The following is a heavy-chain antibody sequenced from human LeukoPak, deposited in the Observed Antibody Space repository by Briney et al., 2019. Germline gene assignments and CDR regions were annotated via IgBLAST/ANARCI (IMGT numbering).Heavy chain of an antibody. Sequence: HGGSLRLSCAATGFTFSDYWMMWVRQAPGKGLEWVAQIKVDGSEKYYVDSVRGRFTISRDNAKNSLDLQMNTLRVEDTAVYYCVRDATRGGDLVHWGQGTLVTVSS. V-gene: IGHV3-7*01. J-gene: IGHJ1*01. CDR3: VRDATRGGDLVH. CDR1: GFTFSDYW. D-gene: IGHD2-21*01. CDR2: IKVDGSEK.